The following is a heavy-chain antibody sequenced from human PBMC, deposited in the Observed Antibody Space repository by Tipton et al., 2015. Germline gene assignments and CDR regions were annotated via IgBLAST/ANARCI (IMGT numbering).Heavy chain of an antibody. D-gene: IGHD4-17*01. V-gene: IGHV3-30*03. CDR3: ARNEDGGFDS. Sequence: SLRLSCAAPGFTFSTYGMQWVRHAPGKGLEWVAGISSDGTAKYYVDSVKGRFSISRDNSENTLYLQMNSLRVDDTAIYFCARNEDGGFDSWGQGTLVTVSS. CDR2: ISSDGTAK. J-gene: IGHJ5*01. CDR1: GFTFSTYG.